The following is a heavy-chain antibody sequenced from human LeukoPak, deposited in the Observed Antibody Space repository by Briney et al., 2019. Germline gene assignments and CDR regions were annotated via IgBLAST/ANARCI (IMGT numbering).Heavy chain of an antibody. V-gene: IGHV1-8*01. D-gene: IGHD3-22*01. CDR3: ARDYYDSRAVGY. CDR1: GYTFTSYD. Sequence: GASVKVSCKASGYTFTSYDINWVRQATGQGLEWMGWMNPNSGNTGYAQKFQGRVTMTRNTSISTAYMELSSLRSEDTAVYYCARDYYDSRAVGYWGQGTLVTVSS. J-gene: IGHJ4*02. CDR2: MNPNSGNT.